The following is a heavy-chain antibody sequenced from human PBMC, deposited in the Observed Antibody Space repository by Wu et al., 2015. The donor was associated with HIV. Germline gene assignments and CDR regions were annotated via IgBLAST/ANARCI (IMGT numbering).Heavy chain of an antibody. Sequence: QVQLVQSGAEVKKPGASVKVSCKASGYTFTGYYMHWLRQAPGQGLEWMGWINPNSGGTNFAQKFQDRVTLTRDTSASTAYLELSSLRSDDTAVYYCARDYCSGGFCHYFFDSWGQGTLVTVSS. D-gene: IGHD2-15*01. CDR3: ARDYCSGGFCHYFFDS. J-gene: IGHJ4*02. CDR1: GYTFTGYY. CDR2: INPNSGGT. V-gene: IGHV1-2*02.